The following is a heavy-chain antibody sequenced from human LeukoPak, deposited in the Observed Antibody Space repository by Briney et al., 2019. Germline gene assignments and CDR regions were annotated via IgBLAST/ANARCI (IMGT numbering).Heavy chain of an antibody. V-gene: IGHV3-13*01. CDR2: IGTTDDT. CDR1: GFTFSGYD. D-gene: IGHD6-13*01. Sequence: PGGSLRLSCAASGFTFSGYDFHWVRQATGKGLEWVSAIGTTDDTYYADSVRGRFTISREDAKNSLYLQMNSLRAGDTAVYYCVRGRRGQQLDALDIWGQGTIVTVSS. CDR3: VRGRRGQQLDALDI. J-gene: IGHJ3*02.